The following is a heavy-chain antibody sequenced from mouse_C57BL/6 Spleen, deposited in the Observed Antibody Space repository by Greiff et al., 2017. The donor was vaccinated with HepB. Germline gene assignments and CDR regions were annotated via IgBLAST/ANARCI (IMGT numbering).Heavy chain of an antibody. CDR1: GYTFTSYW. J-gene: IGHJ2*01. CDR2: IYPGSGST. CDR3: AREGGYYGGGY. Sequence: VKLQQPGAELVKPGASVKMSCKASGYTFTSYWITWVKQRPGQGLEWIGDIYPGSGSTNYNEKFKSKATLTVDTSSSTAYMQLSSLTSEDSAVYYCAREGGYYGGGYWGQGTTLTVSS. D-gene: IGHD2-3*01. V-gene: IGHV1-55*01.